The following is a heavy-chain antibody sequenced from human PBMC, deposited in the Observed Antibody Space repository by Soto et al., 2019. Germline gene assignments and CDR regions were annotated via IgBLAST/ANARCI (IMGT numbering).Heavy chain of an antibody. CDR3: ARAFKGIIENTGWPKPYYYGLDV. CDR1: GASLSGVY. J-gene: IGHJ6*02. V-gene: IGHV4-34*01. CDR2: INHSGSG. D-gene: IGHD6-19*01. Sequence: QVQLQQWGAGLLKPSETLSLTCGVSGASLSGVYWTWIRQTPGRGLEWIGEINHSGSGYYNPALGDRLTTSANTSKKQLPLSLTSVTAADTGRYYCARAFKGIIENTGWPKPYYYGLDVWAQGTAVIVSS.